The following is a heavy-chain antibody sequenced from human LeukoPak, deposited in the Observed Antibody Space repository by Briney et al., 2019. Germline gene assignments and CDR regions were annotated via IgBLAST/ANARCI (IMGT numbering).Heavy chain of an antibody. Sequence: GGSLRLSCAASGFTFSSYSMNWVRQAPGKGLEWVSSISSSSSYIYYAGSVKGRFTISRDNAKNSLYLQMNSLRAEDTAVYYCARDQESQYGMDVWGQGTTVTVSS. V-gene: IGHV3-21*01. CDR3: ARDQESQYGMDV. J-gene: IGHJ6*02. CDR1: GFTFSSYS. CDR2: ISSSSSYI.